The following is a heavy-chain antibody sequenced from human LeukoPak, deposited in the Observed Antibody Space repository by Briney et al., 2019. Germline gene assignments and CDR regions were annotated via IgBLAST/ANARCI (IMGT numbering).Heavy chain of an antibody. Sequence: GGSLRLSCAASGFTFNSYWMSWVRQAPGKGLEWVSNIKQDGSEKYYVDSVKGRFTISRDNAKNSLYLQMNSLRAEDTAVYYCAREGCSGGSCYFDYWGQGTLVTVSS. V-gene: IGHV3-7*05. CDR2: IKQDGSEK. CDR3: AREGCSGGSCYFDY. CDR1: GFTFNSYW. J-gene: IGHJ4*02. D-gene: IGHD2-15*01.